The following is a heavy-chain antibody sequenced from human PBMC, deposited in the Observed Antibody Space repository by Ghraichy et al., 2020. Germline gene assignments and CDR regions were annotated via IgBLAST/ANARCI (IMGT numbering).Heavy chain of an antibody. D-gene: IGHD3-3*01. J-gene: IGHJ4*02. Sequence: GESLNISCAASGFTFSSYAMNWVRQAPGKGLEWVSAISGSGGSTYYADSVKGRFTISRDNSKNTLYLQMNSLRAEDTAVYYCAKSSVYYDFWSGYYSPFDYWGQGTLVTVSS. CDR2: ISGSGGST. CDR1: GFTFSSYA. CDR3: AKSSVYYDFWSGYYSPFDY. V-gene: IGHV3-23*01.